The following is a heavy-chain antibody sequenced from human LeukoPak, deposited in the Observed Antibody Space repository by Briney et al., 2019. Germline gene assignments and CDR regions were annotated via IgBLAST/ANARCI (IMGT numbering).Heavy chain of an antibody. CDR3: ARESGVVVAAKLDY. V-gene: IGHV1-2*02. J-gene: IGHJ4*02. CDR1: GYTFTGYY. Sequence: ASVKVSCKASGYTFTGYYMHWVRRAPGQGLEWMGWINPNSGGTNYAQKFQGRVTMTRDTSISTAYMELSRLRSDDTAVYYCARESGVVVAAKLDYWGQGTLVTVSS. CDR2: INPNSGGT. D-gene: IGHD2-15*01.